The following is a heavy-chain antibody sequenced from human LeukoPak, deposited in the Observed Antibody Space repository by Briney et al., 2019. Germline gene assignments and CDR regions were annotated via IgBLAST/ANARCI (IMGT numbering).Heavy chain of an antibody. V-gene: IGHV3-33*01. J-gene: IGHJ4*02. D-gene: IGHD3-16*01. CDR2: IWYDGSKT. CDR3: ARDFGVTNYHFDY. CDR1: GFTFSSYG. Sequence: QPGGSLRLSCAASGFTFSSYGIHWVRQAPGKGLEWVAVIWYDGSKTYYADSVKGRFAISRDDSKNTLYLQMNSLRAEDTAVYYCARDFGVTNYHFDYWGQGTLVTVSS.